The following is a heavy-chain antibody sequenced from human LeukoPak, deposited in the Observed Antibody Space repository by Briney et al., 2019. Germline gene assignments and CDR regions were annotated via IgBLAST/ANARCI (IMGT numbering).Heavy chain of an antibody. V-gene: IGHV3-74*01. CDR1: GFTFSSSW. D-gene: IGHD3-3*01. CDR2: INSDGTTT. Sequence: GGSLRLSCAASGFTFSSSWMHWVRQAPGKGLVWVSRINSDGTTTAYADSVKGRFTISRDNAKNTLYLQTNSLRAEDTAVYYCARDFLADFWSGYPLFYYYGMDVWGQGTTVTVSS. CDR3: ARDFLADFWSGYPLFYYYGMDV. J-gene: IGHJ6*02.